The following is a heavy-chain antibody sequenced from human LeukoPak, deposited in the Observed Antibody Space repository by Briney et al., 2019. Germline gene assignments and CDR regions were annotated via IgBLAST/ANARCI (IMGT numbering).Heavy chain of an antibody. J-gene: IGHJ4*02. CDR2: IYITGST. V-gene: IGHV4-4*07. D-gene: IGHD6-25*01. Sequence: SETLSPTCTVSSGSFSSYYWNWIRQPAGKGLEWIGRIYITGSTNYNPSLKSRVTMSVDTSKNQFSLNLSSVTAADTAVYYCARGRKARYYFDYWGQGTLVTVSS. CDR3: ARGRKARYYFDY. CDR1: SGSFSSYY.